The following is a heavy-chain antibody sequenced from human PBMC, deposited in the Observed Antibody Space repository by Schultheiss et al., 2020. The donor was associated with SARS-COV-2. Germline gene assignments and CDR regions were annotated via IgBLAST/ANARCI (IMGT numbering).Heavy chain of an antibody. V-gene: IGHV4-4*07. J-gene: IGHJ6*02. CDR2: IYSSGST. CDR1: GGSISSYF. Sequence: GSLRLSCTVSGGSISSYFWSWIRQPAEKGLEWIGRIYSSGSTNYNPSLKSRVTMSVDTSKNQFSLKLSSVTAADTAVYYCARDGYATYYYGMDVWGQGTTVTVSS. D-gene: IGHD5-12*01. CDR3: ARDGYATYYYGMDV.